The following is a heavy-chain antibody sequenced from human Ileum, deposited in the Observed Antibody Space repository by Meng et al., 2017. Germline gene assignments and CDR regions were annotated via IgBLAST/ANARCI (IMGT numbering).Heavy chain of an antibody. D-gene: IGHD1-26*01. J-gene: IGHJ4*02. V-gene: IGHV3-7*04. CDR2: TNEDGSAK. CDR1: GFTFSNFW. CDR3: ATDTRSFSGGY. Sequence: GGSLRLSCATSGFTFSNFWMKWVRQAPGKGLEWVAKTNEDGSAKYYVDSVKGRFTISRDNAKNSVFLQMNSLRVEDTAVYYCATDTRSFSGGYWGQGTLVTVSS.